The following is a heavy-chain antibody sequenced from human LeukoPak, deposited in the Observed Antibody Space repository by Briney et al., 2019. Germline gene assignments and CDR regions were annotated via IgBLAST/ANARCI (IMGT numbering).Heavy chain of an antibody. D-gene: IGHD3-9*01. V-gene: IGHV4-39*07. CDR1: GGSISSSSYY. Sequence: SETLSLTCTVSGGSISSSSYYWGWIRQPPGKGLEWIGNIYHSGSTNYNPSLKSRVTISVDTSKNQFSLKLSSVTAADTAVYYCARGSAPFDDILTGYYYYFDYWGQGTLVTVSS. J-gene: IGHJ4*02. CDR3: ARGSAPFDDILTGYYYYFDY. CDR2: IYHSGST.